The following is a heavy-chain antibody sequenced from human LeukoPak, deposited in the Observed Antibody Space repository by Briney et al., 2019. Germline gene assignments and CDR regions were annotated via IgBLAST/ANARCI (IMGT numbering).Heavy chain of an antibody. CDR1: GGTFNNSA. V-gene: IGHV1-69*05. D-gene: IGHD4-17*01. CDR3: ARDVHGDYGSGWFDP. Sequence: SVKVSCKTSGGTFNNSAISWVRQAPGQGLEWLGGIMPLFGTAGYAQKFQGRVTITKDVSTRTVYSELTSLTSDDTAVYYCARDVHGDYGSGWFDPWGQGTLVSVSS. J-gene: IGHJ5*02. CDR2: IMPLFGTA.